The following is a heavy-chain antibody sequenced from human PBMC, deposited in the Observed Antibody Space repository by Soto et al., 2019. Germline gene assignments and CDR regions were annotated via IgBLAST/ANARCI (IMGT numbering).Heavy chain of an antibody. V-gene: IGHV4-59*12. Sequence: SETLSLTCTVSGGSINDYYWNWIRKPPGKGLEWLGYIYYSGSTNYSPALKSRVTISVDTSKNQFSLKVTSVTAADTAVYYCAREYSSSWYGWFDPWGQGTLVTVSS. J-gene: IGHJ5*02. CDR2: IYYSGST. CDR3: AREYSSSWYGWFDP. CDR1: GGSINDYY. D-gene: IGHD6-13*01.